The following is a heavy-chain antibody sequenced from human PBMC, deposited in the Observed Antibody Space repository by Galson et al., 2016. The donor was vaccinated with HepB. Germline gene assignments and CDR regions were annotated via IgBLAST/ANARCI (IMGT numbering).Heavy chain of an antibody. Sequence: SLRLSCAVSGFTYGIHWVRQAPGKGLEWVAVISYDGSRKDYADSVKGRFTISRDNSKSTLNLQMNSLRPEDSAVYYCARVMYDLRDYYHYYGMDVWGQGTTVTVSS. J-gene: IGHJ6*02. CDR2: ISYDGSRK. CDR1: GFTYG. CDR3: ARVMYDLRDYYHYYGMDV. V-gene: IGHV3-30*04. D-gene: IGHD3-3*01.